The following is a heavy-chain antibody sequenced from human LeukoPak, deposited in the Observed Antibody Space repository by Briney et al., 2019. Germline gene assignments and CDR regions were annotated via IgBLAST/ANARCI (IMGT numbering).Heavy chain of an antibody. Sequence: PSETLSLTCTVSGGSISNYYRSWLRQPPGKGLEWIGYIYYSGNTNYNPSLKSRVTISVDTSKNQFSLKLNSVTAADTAVYYCARVRYCSTNRCYDREFDNWGQGTLVTVSS. D-gene: IGHD2-2*01. CDR2: IYYSGNT. CDR3: ARVRYCSTNRCYDREFDN. J-gene: IGHJ4*02. V-gene: IGHV4-59*01. CDR1: GGSISNYY.